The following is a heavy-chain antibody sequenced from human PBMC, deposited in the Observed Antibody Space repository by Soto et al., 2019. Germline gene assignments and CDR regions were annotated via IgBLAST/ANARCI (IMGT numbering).Heavy chain of an antibody. V-gene: IGHV4-30-4*01. D-gene: IGHD1-26*01. CDR1: GGPISSGDYY. CDR3: ASWELLGIWFDP. CDR2: IYYSGST. Sequence: SETLSLTCTVSGGPISSGDYYWSWIRQPPGKGLEWIGYIYYSGSTYYNPSLKSRVTISVDTSKNQFSLKLSSVTAADTAVYYCASWELLGIWFDPWGQGTLVTVSS. J-gene: IGHJ5*02.